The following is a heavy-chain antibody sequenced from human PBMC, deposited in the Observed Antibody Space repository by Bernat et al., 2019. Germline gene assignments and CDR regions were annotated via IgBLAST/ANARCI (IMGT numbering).Heavy chain of an antibody. V-gene: IGHV4-4*02. CDR2: IYHSGST. CDR3: ARGTTAAAGRGWSPVCYYYYYMDV. CDR1: GGSISSSNW. J-gene: IGHJ6*03. Sequence: QVQLQESGSGLVKPSGTLSLTCAVSGGSISSSNWWSWVRQPPGKGLEWIGEIYHSGSTNYNPSLKSRVTISVDKSKNRFSLKLSSVTAADTAVYYCARGTTAAAGRGWSPVCYYYYYMDVWGKGTTVTVSS. D-gene: IGHD6-13*01.